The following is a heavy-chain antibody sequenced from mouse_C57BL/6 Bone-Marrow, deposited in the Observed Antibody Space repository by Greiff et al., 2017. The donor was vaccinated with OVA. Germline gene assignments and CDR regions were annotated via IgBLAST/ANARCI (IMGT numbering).Heavy chain of an antibody. V-gene: IGHV5-15*01. CDR1: GFTFSDYG. D-gene: IGHD2-2*01. CDR2: ISHLASSI. Sequence: EVKLVESGGGLVQPGGSLQLSCAASGFTFSDYGMAWVRQAPRTGPEWVAFISHLASSIYSADTGTGRFTISRENAKNTLYLEMGSLRSEDTAMYYGARTYGYDRAWCAYWGQGTLVTVAA. J-gene: IGHJ3*01. CDR3: ARTYGYDRAWCAY.